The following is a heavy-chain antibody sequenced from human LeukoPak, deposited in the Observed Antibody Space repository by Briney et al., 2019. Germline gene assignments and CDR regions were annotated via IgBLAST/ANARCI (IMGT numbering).Heavy chain of an antibody. Sequence: GGSLRLSCAASDFTFSNAWMSWVRQAPGKGLEWVGRIKSKTDGGTTDYAAPVKGRFTISRDDSKNTLYLQMNSLKTEDTAVYYCTTDRERYFDWSSPYYFDYWGQGTLVTVSS. CDR3: TTDRERYFDWSSPYYFDY. V-gene: IGHV3-15*01. J-gene: IGHJ4*02. CDR1: DFTFSNAW. CDR2: IKSKTDGGTT. D-gene: IGHD3-9*01.